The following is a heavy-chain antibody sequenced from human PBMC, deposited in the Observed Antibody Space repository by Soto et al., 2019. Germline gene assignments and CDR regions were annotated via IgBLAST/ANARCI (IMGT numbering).Heavy chain of an antibody. J-gene: IGHJ4*02. D-gene: IGHD3-16*02. CDR3: YRSAHFDY. V-gene: IGHV4-30-2*01. Sequence: SETLSLTCAVSGGSISSGGYSWSWVRQPPGKGLEWIGYIYHSGSTYYNPSLKSRVYMELSSLRSEDTAVYYCARSYYDYVWGSYRSAHFDYWGQGTLVTVSS. CDR2: IYHSGST. CDR1: GGSISSGGYS.